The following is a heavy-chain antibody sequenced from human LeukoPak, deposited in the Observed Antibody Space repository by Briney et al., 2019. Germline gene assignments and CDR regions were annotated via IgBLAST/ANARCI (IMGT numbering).Heavy chain of an antibody. V-gene: IGHV3-21*01. Sequence: GGSLRLSCAASGFTFSSYSMNWVRQAPGKGLEWVSSISSSSSYIYYSDSVKGRFTISRDNAKNSLYLQMNSLRAEDTAVYYCARERAAATPVTRKYYYYMDVWGKGTTVTVSS. CDR3: ARERAAATPVTRKYYYYMDV. CDR1: GFTFSSYS. D-gene: IGHD2-15*01. CDR2: ISSSSSYI. J-gene: IGHJ6*03.